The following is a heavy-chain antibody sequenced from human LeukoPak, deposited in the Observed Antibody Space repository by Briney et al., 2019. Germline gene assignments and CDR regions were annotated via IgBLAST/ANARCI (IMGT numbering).Heavy chain of an antibody. CDR1: GFTFSSYG. V-gene: IGHV3-30*18. D-gene: IGHD6-13*01. Sequence: GGSLRLSCAASGFTFSSYGMHWVRQAPGRGLEWVAVISYNGSNKYYADSVKGRFTISRDNSKNTLYLQMNSLRAEDTAVYYCAKDPSWQQLVLNYFDYWGQGTLVTVSS. CDR3: AKDPSWQQLVLNYFDY. J-gene: IGHJ4*02. CDR2: ISYNGSNK.